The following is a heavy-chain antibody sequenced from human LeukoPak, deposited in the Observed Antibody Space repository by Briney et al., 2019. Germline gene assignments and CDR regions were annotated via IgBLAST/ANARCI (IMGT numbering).Heavy chain of an antibody. CDR2: ISYDGSNQ. D-gene: IGHD5-18*01. Sequence: GGSLRLYCASSEFTFISYDMHWVRQAPGKGLEWVAVISYDGSNQYYGDSVKGRFTISRDNSKNTLYLQMNSLRAEDTAVYYCAKVEDTGPFDPWGQGTLVTVSS. J-gene: IGHJ5*02. CDR1: EFTFISYD. V-gene: IGHV3-30*18. CDR3: AKVEDTGPFDP.